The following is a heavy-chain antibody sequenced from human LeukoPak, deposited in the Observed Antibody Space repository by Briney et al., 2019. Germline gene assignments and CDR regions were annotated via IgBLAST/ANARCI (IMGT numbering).Heavy chain of an antibody. V-gene: IGHV1-8*01. CDR1: GYTFTSYD. D-gene: IGHD3-9*01. CDR2: MNPNSGNT. CDR3: ARGASYDILTGQSLPWSLEGI. Sequence: GASVKVSCKASGYTFTSYDINWVRQATGQGLEWMGWMNPNSGNTGYAQKFQGRVTMTRNTSISTAYMELSSLRSEDTAVYYCARGASYDILTGQSLPWSLEGIWGQGTLVTVSS. J-gene: IGHJ4*02.